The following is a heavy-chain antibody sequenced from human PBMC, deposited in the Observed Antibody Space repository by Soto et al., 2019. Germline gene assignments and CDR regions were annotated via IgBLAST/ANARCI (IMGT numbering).Heavy chain of an antibody. CDR3: ARVEYCSSTSCHKGYYGMDV. CDR1: GGTFSSYA. D-gene: IGHD2-2*02. Sequence: ASVKVSCKASGGTFSSYAISWVRQAPGQGLEWMGGIIPIFGTANYAQKFQGRVTITADESTSTAYMELSSLRSEDTAVYCCARVEYCSSTSCHKGYYGMDVWGQGTTVTVSS. J-gene: IGHJ6*02. CDR2: IIPIFGTA. V-gene: IGHV1-69*13.